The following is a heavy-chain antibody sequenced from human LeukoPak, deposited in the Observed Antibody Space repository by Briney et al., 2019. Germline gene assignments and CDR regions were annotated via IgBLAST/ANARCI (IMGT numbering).Heavy chain of an antibody. CDR3: ARDLPTLIPGFDP. Sequence: SETPSLTCTVSGGSISSYYWSWIRQPPGKGLEWIGYIYYSGSTNYSPSLKSRVTISVDTSKNQFSLKLRSVTAADTAAYYCARDLPTLIPGFDPWGQGTLVTVSS. J-gene: IGHJ5*02. CDR2: IYYSGST. CDR1: GGSISSYY. V-gene: IGHV4-59*01.